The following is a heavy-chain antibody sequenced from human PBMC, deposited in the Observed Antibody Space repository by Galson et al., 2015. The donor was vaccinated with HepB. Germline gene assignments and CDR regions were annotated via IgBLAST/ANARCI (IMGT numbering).Heavy chain of an antibody. Sequence: PALVKPTQTLTLTCTFSGFSLGTHGMCVSWLRQPPGKPLEWLALIDWDEDKYYSTSLKTRLTISKDTSKNQVVLTMTNLDPVDTATYDCARIADGAAAAKWGVDSWGQGTLVTVSS. CDR2: IDWDEDK. CDR3: ARIADGAAAAKWGVDS. D-gene: IGHD6-13*01. J-gene: IGHJ4*02. V-gene: IGHV2-70*01. CDR1: GFSLGTHGMC.